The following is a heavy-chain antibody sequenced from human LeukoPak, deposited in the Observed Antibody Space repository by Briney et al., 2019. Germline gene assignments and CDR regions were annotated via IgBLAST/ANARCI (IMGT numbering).Heavy chain of an antibody. J-gene: IGHJ4*02. CDR2: ISGSGGST. CDR1: GFTFSSYA. V-gene: IGHV3-23*01. Sequence: PGGSLRLSCAASGFTFSSYAMSWVRQAPGKGLEWVSAISGSGGSTYYADSAKGRFTISRDNSKNTLYLQMNSLRAEDTAVYHCAKEPYGSGSYYTPFDYWGQGTLVTVSS. CDR3: AKEPYGSGSYYTPFDY. D-gene: IGHD3-10*01.